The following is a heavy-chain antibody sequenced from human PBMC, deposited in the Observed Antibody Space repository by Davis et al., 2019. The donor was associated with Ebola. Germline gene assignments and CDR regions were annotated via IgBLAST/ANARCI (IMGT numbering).Heavy chain of an antibody. J-gene: IGHJ6*02. V-gene: IGHV1-46*01. Sequence: ASVKVSCKASGYTFTSYYMHWVRQAPGQGLEWMGIINPRGGSTRYAQKFQGRVTMTRDTSTRTVYMELSSLRAEDTAVYYCARDSRKGYYGSGMGVGMDVWGQGTTVTVSS. CDR1: GYTFTSYY. CDR3: ARDSRKGYYGSGMGVGMDV. CDR2: INPRGGST. D-gene: IGHD3-10*01.